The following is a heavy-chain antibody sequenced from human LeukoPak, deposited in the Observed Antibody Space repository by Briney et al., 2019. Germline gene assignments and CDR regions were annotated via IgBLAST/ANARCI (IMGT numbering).Heavy chain of an antibody. J-gene: IGHJ3*02. CDR2: IYYSGST. Sequence: PSETLSLTCTVSGGSISSSSYYWGWIRQPPGKGLEWIGRIYYSGSTYYNPSLKSRVTISVDTSKNQFFLKLSSVTAADTAVYYCARRRITIFGVVYDAFDIWGQGTMVTVSS. V-gene: IGHV4-39*01. CDR3: ARRRITIFGVVYDAFDI. D-gene: IGHD3-3*01. CDR1: GGSISSSSYY.